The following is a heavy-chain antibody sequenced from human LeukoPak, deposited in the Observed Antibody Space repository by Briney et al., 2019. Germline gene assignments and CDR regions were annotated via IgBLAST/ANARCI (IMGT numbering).Heavy chain of an antibody. CDR3: ARGGEDCSSTSCHYYYYGMDV. J-gene: IGHJ6*02. V-gene: IGHV1-8*01. CDR2: MNPNSGNT. D-gene: IGHD2-2*01. Sequence: ASVKVSCKASGYTFTSYDINWVRQATGQGLEWMGWMNPNSGNTGYAQKFQGRVTMTRNTSISTAYMELSSLRSEDTAVYYCARGGEDCSSTSCHYYYYGMDVWAKGPRSPSP. CDR1: GYTFTSYD.